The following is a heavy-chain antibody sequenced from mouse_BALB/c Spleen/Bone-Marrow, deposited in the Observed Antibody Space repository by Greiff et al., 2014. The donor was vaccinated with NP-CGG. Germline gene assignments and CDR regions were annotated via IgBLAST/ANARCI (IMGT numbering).Heavy chain of an antibody. D-gene: IGHD2-3*01. J-gene: IGHJ2*01. CDR2: IYPGGGDT. CDR3: ARCDGYSYYFDY. V-gene: IGHV1-80*01. Sequence: QVHVKQSGADLVRPGSSVKISCKASGYAFSNYWMNWVKQRPGQGLEWIGQIYPGGGDTNYNGKFKGKATLTADKSSSTAYMQLSSLTSEDSAVYFCARCDGYSYYFDYWGQGTTLTVSS. CDR1: GYAFSNYW.